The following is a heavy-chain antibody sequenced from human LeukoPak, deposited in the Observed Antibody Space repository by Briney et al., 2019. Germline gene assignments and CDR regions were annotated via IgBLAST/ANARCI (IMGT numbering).Heavy chain of an antibody. CDR2: VNPNSGHT. D-gene: IGHD2-15*01. Sequence: ASVNVSCKASGYTFTSYDINWVRQATGQGLEWMGWVNPNSGHTGFAQKFQGRVAMTTNTSICTAYIVVRNLKSEDTAGYYCARGSPGASCSGVSCPSFDFWGQGTLVSVSS. CDR3: ARGSPGASCSGVSCPSFDF. CDR1: GYTFTSYD. V-gene: IGHV1-8*01. J-gene: IGHJ4*02.